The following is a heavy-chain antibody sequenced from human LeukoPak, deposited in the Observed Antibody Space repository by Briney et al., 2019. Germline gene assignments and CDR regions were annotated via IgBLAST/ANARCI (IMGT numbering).Heavy chain of an antibody. Sequence: SETLSLTCAVYGGSFSGYYWSWIRQPPGKGLEWIGEINHSGSTNYNPSLKSRVTISVDTSKNQFSLKLSSVTAADTAVYYCARERVPYYYGSGSYWMYNWFDPWGQGTLVTVSS. D-gene: IGHD3-10*01. CDR3: ARERVPYYYGSGSYWMYNWFDP. CDR2: INHSGST. V-gene: IGHV4-34*01. J-gene: IGHJ5*02. CDR1: GGSFSGYY.